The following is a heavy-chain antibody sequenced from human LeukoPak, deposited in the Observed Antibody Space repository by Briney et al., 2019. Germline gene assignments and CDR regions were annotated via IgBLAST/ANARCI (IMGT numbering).Heavy chain of an antibody. J-gene: IGHJ5*02. CDR3: ARGSGWYFHWFDP. Sequence: PSETLSLTCTVPGRSISSSSYYLGWIRQPPGKGLEWIGSIYYSGSTYYNPSLKSRVTISVDTSKNQFSLKLSSVTAADTAVYYCARGSGWYFHWFDPWGQGTLVTVSS. CDR1: GRSISSSSYY. CDR2: IYYSGST. D-gene: IGHD6-19*01. V-gene: IGHV4-39*01.